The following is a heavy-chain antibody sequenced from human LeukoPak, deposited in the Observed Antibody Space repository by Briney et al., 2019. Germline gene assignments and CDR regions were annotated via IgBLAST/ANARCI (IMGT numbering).Heavy chain of an antibody. CDR1: GYSFTSYW. D-gene: IGHD2-8*01. Sequence: GESLKISCKGSGYSFTSYWIGWVRQMPGKGLEWMGIIYPGDSDTRYSPSFQGQVTIPADKSISTAYLQWSSLKASDTAMYYCARQDRYCTNGVCYLDAFDIWGQGTMVTVSS. CDR3: ARQDRYCTNGVCYLDAFDI. V-gene: IGHV5-51*01. CDR2: IYPGDSDT. J-gene: IGHJ3*02.